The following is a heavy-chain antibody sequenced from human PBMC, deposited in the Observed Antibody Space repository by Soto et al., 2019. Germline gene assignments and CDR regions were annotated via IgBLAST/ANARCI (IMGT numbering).Heavy chain of an antibody. CDR3: ARDWYIRYSYGPTYYYYYGMDV. D-gene: IGHD5-18*01. CDR1: GFTFSSYT. CDR2: ISYDGDNQ. Sequence: QVQLVESGGGVVQPGRSLRLSCATSGFTFSSYTMHWVRQAPGKGLEWVAVISYDGDNQYYVDSVKGRFAISRDDSENTLYLQMNSLRAEDSAVYYCARDWYIRYSYGPTYYYYYGMDVWGQVTTVTVS. J-gene: IGHJ6*02. V-gene: IGHV3-30*09.